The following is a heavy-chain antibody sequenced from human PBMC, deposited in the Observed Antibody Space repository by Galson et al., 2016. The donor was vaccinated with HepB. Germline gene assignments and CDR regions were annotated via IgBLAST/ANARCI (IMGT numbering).Heavy chain of an antibody. CDR3: AKDLTPVEMSTLDY. V-gene: IGHV3-30*18. D-gene: IGHD5-24*01. CDR2: ISYDGSNK. J-gene: IGHJ4*02. Sequence: SLRLSCAASGFTFSSYGMHWVRQAPGKGLERVALISYDGSNKYYADSVKGRFTISRDNSKNTLYLQMNSLRTEDTAVYYCAKDLTPVEMSTLDYWGQGTRVTASS. CDR1: GFTFSSYG.